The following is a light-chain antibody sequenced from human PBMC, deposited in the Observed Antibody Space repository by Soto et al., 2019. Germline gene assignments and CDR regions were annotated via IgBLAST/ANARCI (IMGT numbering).Light chain of an antibody. CDR3: LSYSSSTSPYV. J-gene: IGLJ1*01. CDR2: DVT. Sequence: QSVLTQPASVSGSPGQSITISCTGTSSDVRGYNFVSWYQQHPGKAPKLMIYDVTHRPSGVSNRFSGSKSGNTASLTISGLQAEDEADYYCLSYSSSTSPYVLGTATKLTVL. V-gene: IGLV2-14*01. CDR1: SSDVRGYNF.